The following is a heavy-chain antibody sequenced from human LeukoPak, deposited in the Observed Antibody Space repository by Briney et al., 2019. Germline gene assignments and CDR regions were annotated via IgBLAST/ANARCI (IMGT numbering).Heavy chain of an antibody. D-gene: IGHD6-6*01. J-gene: IGHJ6*02. V-gene: IGHV4-61*05. CDR1: GDSISSSGYY. CDR3: ARLRIAARPGNYYYGMDV. Sequence: SETLSLTCTVSGDSISSSGYYWGWIRQPPGKGLEWIGYIYYSGSTNYNPSLKSRVTISVDTSKNQFSLKLSSVTAADTAVYYCARLRIAARPGNYYYGMDVWGQGTTVTVSS. CDR2: IYYSGST.